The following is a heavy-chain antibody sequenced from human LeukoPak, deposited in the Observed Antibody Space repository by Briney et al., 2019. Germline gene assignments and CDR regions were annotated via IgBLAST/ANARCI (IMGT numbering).Heavy chain of an antibody. J-gene: IGHJ6*03. CDR2: INPNSGGT. CDR1: GYTFTSYY. Sequence: ASVKVSCKASGYTFTSYYIHWVRQAPGQGLEWMGWINPNSGGTKYAQKFLGRVTMTRDTSISTAYMELSRLRSDDTAMYYCARDSSGSFDYYYYYMDVWGKGTTVTVSS. V-gene: IGHV1-2*02. CDR3: ARDSSGSFDYYYYYMDV. D-gene: IGHD3-22*01.